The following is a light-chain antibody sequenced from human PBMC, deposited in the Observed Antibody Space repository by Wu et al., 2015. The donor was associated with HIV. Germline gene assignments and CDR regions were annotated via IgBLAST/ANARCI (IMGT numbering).Light chain of an antibody. V-gene: IGKV3-20*01. Sequence: IVLTQSPDTLSLSPGETAILSCRASQIIPSSHLAWYQQKPGQAPRLLMYGASSKPPGISDRFSGYMSAATDFTLAIFRLQPEDSAVYFCQHYGDSQFTFGRGTKV. CDR1: QIIPSSH. CDR2: GAS. J-gene: IGKJ3*01. CDR3: QHYGDSQFT.